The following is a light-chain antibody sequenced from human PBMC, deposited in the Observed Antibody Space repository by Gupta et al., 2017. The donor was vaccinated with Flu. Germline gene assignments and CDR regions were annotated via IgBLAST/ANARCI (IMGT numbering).Light chain of an antibody. CDR1: AFPKQY. CDR3: FSVVRSGDQRV. Sequence: GAAFPKQYAYWYQQTSVQAPRLIIYEDFKRPSRIPQRFSGSTSGTMATLTINGAHVDYEGDYYCFSVVRSGDQRVFCGGTKLAVL. J-gene: IGLJ3*02. V-gene: IGLV3-10*01. CDR2: EDF.